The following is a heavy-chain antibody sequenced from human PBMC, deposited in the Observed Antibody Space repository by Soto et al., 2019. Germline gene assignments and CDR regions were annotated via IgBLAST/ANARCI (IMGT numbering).Heavy chain of an antibody. J-gene: IGHJ3*02. D-gene: IGHD3-22*01. CDR2: TGNKAYSYTT. CDR1: GFIFSDYY. CDR3: ASDYSGYYGFDI. Sequence: PGGSLRLSCAASGFIFSDYYFDWVRQAPGKGLEWVGRTGNKAYSYTTEYAASVKGRFTISRDASKNSLYLQMNSLKTGDTAVYYCASDYSGYYGFDIWGQGTMVTVSS. V-gene: IGHV3-72*01.